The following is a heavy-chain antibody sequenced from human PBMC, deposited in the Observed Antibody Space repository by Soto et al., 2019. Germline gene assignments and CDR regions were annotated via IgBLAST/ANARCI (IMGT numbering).Heavy chain of an antibody. V-gene: IGHV1-3*05. CDR2: INAVNGNT. CDR1: GYTFTSYA. D-gene: IGHD3-22*01. J-gene: IGHJ4*02. CDR3: ARVSGYYYPFDY. Sequence: QVQLVQSGAEEKKPGASVKVSCKASGYTFTSYAMHWVRQAPGQRLEWMGWINAVNGNTKYSQKFKGRVTITRDTSASTAYMELSSLRSEDTAVYYCARVSGYYYPFDYWGQGTLVTVSS.